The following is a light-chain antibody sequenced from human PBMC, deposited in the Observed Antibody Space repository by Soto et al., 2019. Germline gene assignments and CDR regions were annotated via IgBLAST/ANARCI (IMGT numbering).Light chain of an antibody. J-gene: IGKJ1*01. CDR3: QHYNSYSEA. CDR2: KAS. Sequence: DIQMTQSPSTLSGSVGDRVTITCRASQTISSWVAWYQQKPGKAPKLLIYKASTLKSGVPSRFSGSGSGTEFTLTICSLQPDDSATYYCQHYNSYSEAFGQGTKVELK. V-gene: IGKV1-5*03. CDR1: QTISSW.